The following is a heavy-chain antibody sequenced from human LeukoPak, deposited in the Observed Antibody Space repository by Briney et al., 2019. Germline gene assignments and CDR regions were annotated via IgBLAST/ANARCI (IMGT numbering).Heavy chain of an antibody. D-gene: IGHD3-3*01. CDR1: GGSISSSSYY. J-gene: IGHJ4*02. Sequence: SETLSLTCTVSGGSISSSSYYWGWIRQPPGKGLEWIGSFYYSGSTYYNPSLKSRVTISVDTSKNQFSLKLSSVTAADTAVYYCASHSYDLWSGYWYYLDYWGQGTLVTVSS. CDR3: ASHSYDLWSGYWYYLDY. V-gene: IGHV4-39*01. CDR2: FYYSGST.